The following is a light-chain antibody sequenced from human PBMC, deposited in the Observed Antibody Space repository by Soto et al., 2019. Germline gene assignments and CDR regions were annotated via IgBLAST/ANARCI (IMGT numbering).Light chain of an antibody. CDR1: QSVSSNS. V-gene: IGKV3-20*01. Sequence: EIVLTQSPGTLSLSPGERATLSCRASQSVSSNSLAWYQQKPGQAPRLLIYGASSRATGIPDRFSGSGSGTDFTLTISTLEPEDFAVYYCQQYDNYPRTFGQGTKVDIK. J-gene: IGKJ1*01. CDR2: GAS. CDR3: QQYDNYPRT.